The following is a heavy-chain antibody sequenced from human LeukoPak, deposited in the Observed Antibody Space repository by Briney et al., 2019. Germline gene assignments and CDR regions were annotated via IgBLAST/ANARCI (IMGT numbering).Heavy chain of an antibody. CDR2: SRIKADGYIT. J-gene: IGHJ4*02. CDR1: RFSFSDHY. Sequence: GGSLRHSCVVSRFSFSDHYLDCVRQTPGGGLEWVCRSRIKADGYITPYAPSVNDRLTISTNESKDCLLLQTNSLKTKDPAIYYCVRGLNSFDLWGQGTPVTVPS. V-gene: IGHV3-72*01. CDR3: VRGLNSFDL.